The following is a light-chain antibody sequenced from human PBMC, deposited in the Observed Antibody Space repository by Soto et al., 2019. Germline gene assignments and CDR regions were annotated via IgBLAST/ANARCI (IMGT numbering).Light chain of an antibody. J-gene: IGLJ2*01. CDR1: GSSIGTNT. V-gene: IGLV1-44*01. CDR2: GNN. Sequence: QSVLTQPXSASGTPGQRVTITCSGSGSSIGTNTVNWYRQLPGTAPKLLIYGNNQRPSGVPDRFSGSKSGTSASLAISGLQSEDEAEYYCAAWDGSLNNVLFGGGTKVTVL. CDR3: AAWDGSLNNVL.